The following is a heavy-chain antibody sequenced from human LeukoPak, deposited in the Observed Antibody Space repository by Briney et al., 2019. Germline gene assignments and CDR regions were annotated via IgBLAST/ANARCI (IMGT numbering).Heavy chain of an antibody. V-gene: IGHV3-11*01. J-gene: IGHJ4*02. CDR2: ICDSGRTI. CDR1: GFTFSDYY. Sequence: PGGPLRLSCAASGFTFSDYYMSWIRQAPGKGLEGVSYICDSGRTIYYADSVKGRFTISRDNAKNSVYLQMNNLRAEDTAVYYCARDRLGDYDHSGYYDKWGQGTLVTVSS. D-gene: IGHD3-22*01. CDR3: ARDRLGDYDHSGYYDK.